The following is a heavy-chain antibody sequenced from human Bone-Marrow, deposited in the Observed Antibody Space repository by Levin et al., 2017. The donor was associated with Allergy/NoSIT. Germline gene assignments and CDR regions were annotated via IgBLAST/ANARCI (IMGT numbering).Heavy chain of an antibody. CDR3: ATGEYDFWSGKPRSFDH. J-gene: IGHJ4*02. CDR2: FDPVHGEI. Sequence: GESLKISCKVSGYALAELSIQWVRHAPGKGLECMGGFDPVHGEIIYAQKFQGRVTMTEDTSTGTAYMDVNNLTSEDTAVYYCATGEYDFWSGKPRSFDHWGQGTLVTVSS. CDR1: GYALAELS. V-gene: IGHV1-24*01. D-gene: IGHD3-3*01.